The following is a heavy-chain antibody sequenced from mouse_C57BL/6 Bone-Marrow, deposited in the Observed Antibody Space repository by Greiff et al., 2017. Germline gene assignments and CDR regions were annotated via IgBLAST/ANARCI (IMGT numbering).Heavy chain of an antibody. CDR3: ASPHYGHYAMDY. CDR1: GYTFTSYG. Sequence: QVQLQQSGAELARPGASVKLSCTASGYTFTSYGISWVKQRTGQGLEWIGEIDPRSGNTYYNEKFKGKATLTADKSSSTAYMRLRSLTSEDSAVSFGASPHYGHYAMDYWGQGTSGTVSS. V-gene: IGHV1-81*01. D-gene: IGHD1-1*01. CDR2: IDPRSGNT. J-gene: IGHJ4*01.